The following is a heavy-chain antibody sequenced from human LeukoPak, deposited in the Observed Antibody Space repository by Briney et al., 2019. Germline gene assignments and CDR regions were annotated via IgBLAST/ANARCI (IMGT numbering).Heavy chain of an antibody. CDR3: ASGAYYYGSGSSVSSGMDV. V-gene: IGHV4-34*01. Sequence: SETLSLTCAVYGGSFSGYYWSWIRQPPGKGLEWIGEINHSGSTNYNPSLKSRVTISVDTSKNQFSLKLSSVTAADTAVYYCASGAYYYGSGSSVSSGMDVWGKGTTVTVSS. D-gene: IGHD3-10*01. CDR2: INHSGST. J-gene: IGHJ6*04. CDR1: GGSFSGYY.